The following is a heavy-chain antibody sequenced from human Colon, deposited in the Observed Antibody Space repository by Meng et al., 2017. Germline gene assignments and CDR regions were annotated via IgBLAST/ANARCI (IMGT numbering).Heavy chain of an antibody. D-gene: IGHD1-26*01. CDR3: ARDHMGSLDY. Sequence: QVQLQESGPGLVRPSVTPSLICTVSGGSVSRSGYQWGWIRQPPGKGLAWIGYASTNYNPSLKSRVTISLDTSRNQFSLSLSSVTAADTAVYYCARDHMGSLDYWGQGILVTFDS. CDR1: GGSVSRSGYQ. V-gene: IGHV4-61*08. CDR2: AST. J-gene: IGHJ4*02.